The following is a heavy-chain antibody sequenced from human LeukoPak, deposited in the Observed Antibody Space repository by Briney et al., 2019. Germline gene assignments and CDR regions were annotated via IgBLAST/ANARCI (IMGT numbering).Heavy chain of an antibody. D-gene: IGHD2-15*01. J-gene: IGHJ5*02. CDR1: GGSISSGGYY. CDR3: ARGGVVQDQNNWFDP. Sequence: PSETLSLTCTVSGGSISSGGYYWSWIRQHPGKGLEWIGYIYYSGSTYYNPSLKSRVTISVDTSKNQFSLKLSSVTAADTAVYYCARGGVVQDQNNWFDPWGQGTLVTVSS. V-gene: IGHV4-31*03. CDR2: IYYSGST.